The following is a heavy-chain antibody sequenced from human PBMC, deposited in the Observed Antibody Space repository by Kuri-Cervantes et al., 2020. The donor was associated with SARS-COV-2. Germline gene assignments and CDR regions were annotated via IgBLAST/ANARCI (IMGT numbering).Heavy chain of an antibody. J-gene: IGHJ5*02. V-gene: IGHV3-30-3*01. CDR3: ARLDGYIEH. D-gene: IGHD5-24*01. CDR2: ISYDGSNK. Sequence: GGSLRLSCAASGFTFSSYAMHWVRQAPGKGLEWVAVISYDGSNKYYADSVKGRFTISRDNSKNTLYLQMNSLRAEDTAVYYCARLDGYIEHSGQGTLVTVSS. CDR1: GFTFSSYA.